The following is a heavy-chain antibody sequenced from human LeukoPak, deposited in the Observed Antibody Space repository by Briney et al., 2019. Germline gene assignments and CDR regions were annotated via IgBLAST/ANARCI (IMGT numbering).Heavy chain of an antibody. D-gene: IGHD3-10*01. CDR1: GYTFTSYG. CDR2: ISAYNGNT. Sequence: ASVKVSCKASGYTFTSYGISWVRQAPGQGLEWMGWISAYNGNTNYAQKLQGRVTMTTDTSTSTAYMELRSLRSGDTAVYYCARRHYYGSGSSNWFDPWGEGTLVTVSS. V-gene: IGHV1-18*01. CDR3: ARRHYYGSGSSNWFDP. J-gene: IGHJ5*02.